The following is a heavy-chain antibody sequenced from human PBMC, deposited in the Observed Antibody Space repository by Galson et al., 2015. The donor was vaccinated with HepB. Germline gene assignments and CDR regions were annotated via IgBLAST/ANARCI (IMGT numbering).Heavy chain of an antibody. D-gene: IGHD6-19*01. CDR3: AKDRRVSSGWGRDAFDI. CDR1: GFTFDDYA. CDR2: VSWNSGSI. V-gene: IGHV3-9*01. Sequence: SLRLSCAASGFTFDDYAMHWVRQAPGKGLEWVSGVSWNSGSIGYADSVKGRFTISRDNAKNSLYLQMNSLRAEDTALYYCAKDRRVSSGWGRDAFDIWGQGTMVTVSS. J-gene: IGHJ3*02.